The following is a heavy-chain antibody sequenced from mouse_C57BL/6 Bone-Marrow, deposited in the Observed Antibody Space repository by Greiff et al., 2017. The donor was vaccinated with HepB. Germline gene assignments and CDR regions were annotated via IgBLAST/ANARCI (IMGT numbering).Heavy chain of an antibody. CDR3: ARSYGNYVRYFDY. V-gene: IGHV1-69*01. CDR1: GYTFTSYW. D-gene: IGHD2-10*02. J-gene: IGHJ2*01. CDR2: IDPSDSYT. Sequence: QVQLQQPGAELVMPGASVKLSCKASGYTFTSYWMHWVKQRPGQGLEWIGEIDPSDSYTNYNQKFKGKSTLTVDKSSSTAYMQLSSLTYEDSAVYYCARSYGNYVRYFDYWGQGTTLTVSS.